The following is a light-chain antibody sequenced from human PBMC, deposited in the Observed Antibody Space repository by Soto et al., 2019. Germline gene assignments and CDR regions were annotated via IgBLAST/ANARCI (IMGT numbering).Light chain of an antibody. Sequence: DIQMTQSPSSLSPSVGDRVTITCRASQAIRTFLNWYRQKPGKAPELLVYYGSTLHSGVSSRFNGSGSGTDFTLTMTILQPEDFATYYCQQSYIAPYTFGQGTKL. CDR1: QAIRTF. CDR2: YGS. CDR3: QQSYIAPYT. V-gene: IGKV1-39*01. J-gene: IGKJ2*01.